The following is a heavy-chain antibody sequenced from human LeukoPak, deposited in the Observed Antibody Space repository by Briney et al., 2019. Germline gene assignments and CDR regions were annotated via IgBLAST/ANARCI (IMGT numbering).Heavy chain of an antibody. V-gene: IGHV4-39*07. CDR3: ARIAGGGWFDP. Sequence: SETLSLTCTVSGGSISSSSYYWGWIRQPPGKGLEWIGIIYYSGSTYYNPSLKSRVTISLDTSKNQFSLKLTSVTAADTAVYYCARIAGGGWFDPWGQGTLVTVSS. D-gene: IGHD4-23*01. CDR1: GGSISSSSYY. J-gene: IGHJ5*02. CDR2: IYYSGST.